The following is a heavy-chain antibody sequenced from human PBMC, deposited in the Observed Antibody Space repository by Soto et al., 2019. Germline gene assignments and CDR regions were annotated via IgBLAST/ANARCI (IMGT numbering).Heavy chain of an antibody. CDR2: ISAYNGNT. V-gene: IGHV1-18*04. D-gene: IGHD6-13*01. J-gene: IGHJ6*02. CDR1: GYTFTSYG. Sequence: AASVKVSCKASGYTFTSYGISWVRQAPGQGLEWMGWISAYNGNTNYAQKLQGRVTMTTDTSTSTAYMELRSLRSDDTAVYYCARGGAAAARAYYYYYGMDVWGQGTTVTVSS. CDR3: ARGGAAAARAYYYYYGMDV.